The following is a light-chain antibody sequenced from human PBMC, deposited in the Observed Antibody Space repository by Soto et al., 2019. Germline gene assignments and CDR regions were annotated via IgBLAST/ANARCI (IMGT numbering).Light chain of an antibody. CDR3: QHYDNLPPFT. CDR1: QAIGTS. V-gene: IGKV1-33*01. CDR2: GAS. J-gene: IGKJ3*01. Sequence: DIQMTQSPSSLSASVGARVSITCQASQAIGTSLSWFQQKPGRAPKLLIYGASNLETGVSSRFRGSGSGTDFTFTISSLQPEDIATYYCQHYDNLPPFTFGPGT.